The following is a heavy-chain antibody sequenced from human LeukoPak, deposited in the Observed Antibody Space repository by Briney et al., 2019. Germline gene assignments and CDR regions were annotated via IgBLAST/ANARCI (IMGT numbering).Heavy chain of an antibody. D-gene: IGHD3-16*01. CDR1: GFTFTTYP. CDR3: AREWGLRLFDF. J-gene: IGHJ4*02. Sequence: GGSLRLSCAASGFTFTTYPMHWVRQAPGKGLEWVAVISYDGTNTDYADSVKGRFTISRDNFRNTLYLQMNSLRAEDTAVYYCAREWGLRLFDFWGQGTLVTVSS. V-gene: IGHV3-30-3*01. CDR2: ISYDGTNT.